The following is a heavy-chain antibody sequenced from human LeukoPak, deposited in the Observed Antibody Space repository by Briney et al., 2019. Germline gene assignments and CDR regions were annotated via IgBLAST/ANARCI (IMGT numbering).Heavy chain of an antibody. Sequence: SETLSLTCTVFGSSISGGYYWGWIRQPPGKGLEWIGGLYHNGYTYYNPSLRSRVTISVDTSRNQFSLRLSSVTAADTAMYYCARLFGDYVAPFDYWGQGTLVTVSS. CDR2: LYHNGYT. D-gene: IGHD4-17*01. CDR1: GSSISGGYY. J-gene: IGHJ4*02. CDR3: ARLFGDYVAPFDY. V-gene: IGHV4-38-2*02.